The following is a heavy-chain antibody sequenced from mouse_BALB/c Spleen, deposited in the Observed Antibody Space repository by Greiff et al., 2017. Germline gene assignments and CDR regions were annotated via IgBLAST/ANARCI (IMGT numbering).Heavy chain of an antibody. J-gene: IGHJ4*01. CDR1: GFNIKDYY. CDR2: IDPENGDT. D-gene: IGHD1-1*01. Sequence: EVQLQQSGAELVRSGASVKLSCTASGFNIKDYYMHWVKQRPEQGLEWIGWIDPENGDTEYAPKFQGKATMTADTSSNTAYLQLSSLTSEDTAVYYCNDGSSFYDMDYWGQGTSVTVSS. CDR3: NDGSSFYDMDY. V-gene: IGHV14-4*02.